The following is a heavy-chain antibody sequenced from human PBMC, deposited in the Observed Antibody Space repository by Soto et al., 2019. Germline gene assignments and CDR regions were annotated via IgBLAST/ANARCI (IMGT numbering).Heavy chain of an antibody. Sequence: GGSLRLSCAASGFTFSSYGMHWVRQAPGKGLEWVAVISYDGSNKYYADSVKGRFTISRDNSKNTLYLQMNSLRAEDTAVYYCAKPQWVSLLYYFDYWGQGTLVTVSS. CDR1: GFTFSSYG. CDR2: ISYDGSNK. CDR3: AKPQWVSLLYYFDY. D-gene: IGHD3-16*02. V-gene: IGHV3-30*18. J-gene: IGHJ4*02.